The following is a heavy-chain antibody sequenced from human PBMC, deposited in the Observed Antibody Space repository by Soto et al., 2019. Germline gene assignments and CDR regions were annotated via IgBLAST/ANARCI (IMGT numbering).Heavy chain of an antibody. Sequence: PGESLKISCKGSGYSFTSYWIGWVRQMPGKGLEWMGIIYPGDSDTRYSPSFQGQVTISADKSISTAYLQWSSLKASDTAMYYCPRLPWLYCSSTSCYTPAGMDVWGQGTTVTVSS. D-gene: IGHD2-2*02. CDR2: IYPGDSDT. J-gene: IGHJ6*02. CDR3: PRLPWLYCSSTSCYTPAGMDV. CDR1: GYSFTSYW. V-gene: IGHV5-51*01.